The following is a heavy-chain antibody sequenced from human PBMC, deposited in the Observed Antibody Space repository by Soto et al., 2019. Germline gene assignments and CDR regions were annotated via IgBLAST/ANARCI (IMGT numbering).Heavy chain of an antibody. V-gene: IGHV1-18*04. D-gene: IGHD2-21*01. Sequence: ASVKVSCKASGYTFSGYSITWVRQAPGQGLEWMGRISGYNGNTSYARTLRGRLTLTTDTSTSTAYMELRSLTSDDTAVYYCARDVFCGGAPACPDMDVWGQGTTVTVP. CDR3: ARDVFCGGAPACPDMDV. CDR2: ISGYNGNT. J-gene: IGHJ6*02. CDR1: GYTFSGYS.